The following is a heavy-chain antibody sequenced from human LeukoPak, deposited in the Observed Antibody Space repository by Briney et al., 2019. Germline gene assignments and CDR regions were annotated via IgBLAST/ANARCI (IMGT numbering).Heavy chain of an antibody. CDR1: GFTFSNYG. CDR2: ISYDGSNK. V-gene: IGHV3-30*18. J-gene: IGHJ3*02. D-gene: IGHD3-10*01. CDR3: AKDEFYYGSGSAQDAFDM. Sequence: GGSLRLSCAAPGFTFSNYGMHWVRQAPGKALEWVAVISYDGSNKNYPDSVKGRFAISRDNSKNMVYVQMNSLRAEDTAVYYCAKDEFYYGSGSAQDAFDMWGQGTMVTVSS.